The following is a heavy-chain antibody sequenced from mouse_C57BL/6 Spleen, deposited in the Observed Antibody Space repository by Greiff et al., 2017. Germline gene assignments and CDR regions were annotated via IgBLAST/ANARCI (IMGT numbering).Heavy chain of an antibody. CDR3: ARDLD. CDR1: GYSITSGYY. Sequence: EVQRVESGPGLVKPSQSLSLTCSVTGYSITSGYYWNWIRQFPGNKLEWMGYISYDGSNNYNPSLKTRISITRDTSKNQFFLKLNSVTTEDTATYYCARDLDWGQGTSVTVSS. V-gene: IGHV3-6*01. J-gene: IGHJ4*01. CDR2: ISYDGSN.